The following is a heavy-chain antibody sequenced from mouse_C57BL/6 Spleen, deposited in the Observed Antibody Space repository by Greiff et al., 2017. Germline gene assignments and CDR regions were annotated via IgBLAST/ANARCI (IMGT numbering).Heavy chain of an antibody. Sequence: QVQLQQSGPELVKPGASVKISCKASGYTFTDYYINWVKQRTGQGLEWIGWIFPGSGSTYYNEKFKGKATLTVDKSSSTAYMVLRSLTSEDSAVYFCARNGYYGSSYVGYFDYGGQGTTLTVSS. CDR1: GYTFTDYY. D-gene: IGHD1-1*01. CDR2: IFPGSGST. CDR3: ARNGYYGSSYVGYFDY. J-gene: IGHJ2*01. V-gene: IGHV1-75*01.